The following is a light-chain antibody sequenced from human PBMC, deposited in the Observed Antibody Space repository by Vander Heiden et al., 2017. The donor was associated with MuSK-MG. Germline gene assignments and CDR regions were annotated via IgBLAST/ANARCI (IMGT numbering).Light chain of an antibody. Sequence: DLQLTPSTSSLSASVGDRVTITCRASQSISSYLNWYQQKPGKAPKLLIYAASSLQSGVPSRFSGSGSGTDFTLTISSLQPEDFATYYCQQSDSTPLTFGQGTKVEIK. CDR1: QSISSY. CDR3: QQSDSTPLT. CDR2: AAS. J-gene: IGKJ2*01. V-gene: IGKV1-39*01.